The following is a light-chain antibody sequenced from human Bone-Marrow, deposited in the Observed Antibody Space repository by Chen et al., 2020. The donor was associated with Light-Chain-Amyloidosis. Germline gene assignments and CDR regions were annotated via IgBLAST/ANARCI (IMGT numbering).Light chain of an antibody. Sequence: ELVFTQSPGTLSLSPGEGANLSCRASQTLSSNYLTWYQQKFGQAPRLLIYGSSSRATGIPDRVTGGGSGTDFTHTINRLELGDFAMYYWQQYGTSALTLGGGTTVEIK. CDR2: GSS. V-gene: IGKV3-20*01. J-gene: IGKJ4*01. CDR1: QTLSSNY. CDR3: QQYGTSALT.